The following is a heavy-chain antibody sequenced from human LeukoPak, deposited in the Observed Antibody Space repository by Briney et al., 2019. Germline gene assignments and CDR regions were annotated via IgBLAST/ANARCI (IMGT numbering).Heavy chain of an antibody. J-gene: IGHJ4*02. Sequence: ASVKVSCKASGYTFTSYDINWVRQATGQGLEWMGWINPNSGGTNYAQKFQGRVTMTRDTSISTAYMELSRLRSDDTAVYYCARALRNYDSSGYYYGYWGQGTLVTVSS. D-gene: IGHD3-22*01. CDR1: GYTFTSYD. CDR3: ARALRNYDSSGYYYGY. CDR2: INPNSGGT. V-gene: IGHV1-2*02.